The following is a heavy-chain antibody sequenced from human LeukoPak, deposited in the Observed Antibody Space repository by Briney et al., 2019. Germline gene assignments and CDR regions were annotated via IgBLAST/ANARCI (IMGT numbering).Heavy chain of an antibody. D-gene: IGHD1-1*01. CDR1: GVSTRSSHHS. Sequence: SETLSLTCTVSGVSTRSSHHSWAWIRQPPGRGPEWIAPIFYSVTTYYNPSLSRRARILVDTSADQFSLRLYSVTVADTAIYYCATVPYNWNNYPSASNYFDPWGQGLLVTVSS. CDR2: IFYSVTT. CDR3: ATVPYNWNNYPSASNYFDP. J-gene: IGHJ5*02. V-gene: IGHV4-39*07.